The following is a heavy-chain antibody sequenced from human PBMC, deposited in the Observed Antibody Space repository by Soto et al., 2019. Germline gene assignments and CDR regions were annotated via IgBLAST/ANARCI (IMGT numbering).Heavy chain of an antibody. CDR2: VYYRGNT. V-gene: IGHV4-39*01. CDR3: ARHRIQGGYHGYGSSNLFDY. D-gene: IGHD5-12*01. Sequence: QLQLQASGPGLVKPSETLSLTCTVSGGTISRTTYYWSWIRQPPGKGLEWIGGVYYRGNTYYNPSLERRITISTDTTKNQFCLNLNSVTAAAPALYYCARHRIQGGYHGYGSSNLFDYWGQGTLVTVSS. CDR1: GGTISRTTYY. J-gene: IGHJ4*02.